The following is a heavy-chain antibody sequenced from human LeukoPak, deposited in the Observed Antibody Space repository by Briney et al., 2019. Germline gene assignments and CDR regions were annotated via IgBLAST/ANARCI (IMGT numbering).Heavy chain of an antibody. CDR2: INWNGSST. D-gene: IGHD6-19*01. V-gene: IGHV3-20*04. Sequence: GGSLRLSCAASGFTFDDYGMSWVRQAPGKGLEWVSGINWNGSSTGYADSVKGRFTISRDNAKNSLYLQMNSLRAEDTALYYCARRAVAGRYYYYYMDVWGKGTTVTVSS. CDR3: ARRAVAGRYYYYYMDV. CDR1: GFTFDDYG. J-gene: IGHJ6*03.